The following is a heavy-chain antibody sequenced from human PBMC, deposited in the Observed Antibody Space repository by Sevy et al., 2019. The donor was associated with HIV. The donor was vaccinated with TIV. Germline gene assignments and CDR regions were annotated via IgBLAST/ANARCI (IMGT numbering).Heavy chain of an antibody. CDR1: GVSFSDYY. J-gene: IGHJ4*01. CDR2: VSQSGSA. CDR3: ARGPLFSPEYCSGGTWPTIDF. Sequence: SETLSLTCAVSGVSFSDYYWAWIRQAPGKGLEWIGEVSQSGSANYNPSLRSRVIMSLDTSKNHVSLKLTSVTAADTAMYYCARGPLFSPEYCSGGTWPTIDFWSPGTLVTVSS. D-gene: IGHD2-15*01. V-gene: IGHV4-34*01.